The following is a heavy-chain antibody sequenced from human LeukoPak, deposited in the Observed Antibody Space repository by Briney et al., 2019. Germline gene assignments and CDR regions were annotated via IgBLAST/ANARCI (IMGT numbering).Heavy chain of an antibody. Sequence: GGSLRLSCAASGFTFSSYAMHWVRQAPGKGLEWVAVISYDGSNKYYADSVKGRFTISRDNSKNTLYLQMNSLRAEDTAVYYCARVRLQLARAFDIWGQGTMVTVSS. CDR1: GFTFSSYA. V-gene: IGHV3-30-3*01. J-gene: IGHJ3*02. D-gene: IGHD6-13*01. CDR3: ARVRLQLARAFDI. CDR2: ISYDGSNK.